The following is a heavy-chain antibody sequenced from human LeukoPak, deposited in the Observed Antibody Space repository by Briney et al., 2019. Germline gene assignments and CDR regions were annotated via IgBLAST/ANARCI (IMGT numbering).Heavy chain of an antibody. CDR3: ARAIGDFWSGYFSRHYYYGMDV. J-gene: IGHJ6*02. CDR1: GYSFTSYG. CDR2: ISAYNGNT. Sequence: GESLKISCKGSGYSFTSYGISWVRQAPGQGLEWMGWISAYNGNTNYAQKLQGRVTMTTDTSTSTAYMELRSLRSDDTAVYYCARAIGDFWSGYFSRHYYYGMDVWGQGTTVTVSS. V-gene: IGHV1-18*01. D-gene: IGHD3-3*01.